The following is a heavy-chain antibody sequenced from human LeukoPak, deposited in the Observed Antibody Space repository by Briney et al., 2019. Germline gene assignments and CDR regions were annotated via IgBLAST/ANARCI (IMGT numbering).Heavy chain of an antibody. CDR3: ARETTYYYDSSGYRAFDY. V-gene: IGHV1-2*02. CDR2: INPNSGGT. Sequence: ASVKVSCKASGYTFTDYYIHWVRQAPGQGLEWMGWINPNSGGTNYAQKLQGRVTMTTDTSTSTAYMELRSLRSDDTAVYYCARETTYYYDSSGYRAFDYWGQGTLVTVSS. J-gene: IGHJ4*02. CDR1: GYTFTDYY. D-gene: IGHD3-22*01.